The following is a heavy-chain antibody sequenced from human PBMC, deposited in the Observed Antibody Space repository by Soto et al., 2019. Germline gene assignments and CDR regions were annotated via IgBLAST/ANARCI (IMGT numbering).Heavy chain of an antibody. D-gene: IGHD3-3*02. CDR1: GSSINSSGYY. Sequence: CTVSGSSINSSGYYWGWIRQPPGKGLEWIGSMFYGVSTYYNPSLKSRVTVSVDTSKNQFSLNLRSVTAADTAVYYCARLPSRHLVDYWGQGTLVTVSS. V-gene: IGHV4-39*01. CDR3: ARLPSRHLVDY. J-gene: IGHJ4*02. CDR2: MFYGVST.